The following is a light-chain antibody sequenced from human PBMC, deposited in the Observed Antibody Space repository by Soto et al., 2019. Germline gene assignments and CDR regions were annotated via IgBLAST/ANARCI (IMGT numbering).Light chain of an antibody. J-gene: IGKJ4*01. CDR2: GAS. CDR1: QSVRNSY. CDR3: QQYSDWPLT. Sequence: EIVMTQSPATLSVSPDEGVTLSCRASQSVRNSYLAWYQQKPGQAPRFLIYGASSRATGIPDRFSGSGSGTEFTLTISSLQSEDFAVYYCQQYSDWPLTFGGGTKVEIK. V-gene: IGKV3D-15*01.